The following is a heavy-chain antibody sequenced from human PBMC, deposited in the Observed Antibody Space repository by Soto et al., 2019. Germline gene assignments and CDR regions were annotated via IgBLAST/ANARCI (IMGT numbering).Heavy chain of an antibody. CDR2: INDSGGT. J-gene: IGHJ4*02. D-gene: IGHD6-13*01. CDR3: ARGRKAYSSSWYVD. Sequence: QVQLQQWGAGLLKPSETLSLNCAVYGGSFSGYCWSWIRQPPGKGLEWIGEINDSGGTNYNPSLKSRVSISVDTSNNQFSLNLSSVTAADTAVYHCARGRKAYSSSWYVDWGQGTLVTVSS. V-gene: IGHV4-34*01. CDR1: GGSFSGYC.